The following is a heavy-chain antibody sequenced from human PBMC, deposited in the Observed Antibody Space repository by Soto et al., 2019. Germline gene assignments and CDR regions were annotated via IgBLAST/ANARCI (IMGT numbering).Heavy chain of an antibody. J-gene: IGHJ4*02. CDR1: TLTFNRHW. CDR2: ISHDGGSI. D-gene: IGHD6-13*01. V-gene: IGHV3-74*03. CDR3: VAGGPGVASPGDY. Sequence: GGSLRLSCTASTLTFNRHWMHWVRQVPGQGLVWVSRISHDGGSITYADSVKGRFTISRDNVNNTLSLQMTSLRVEDTSIYYCVAGGPGVASPGDYWGRGTLVTVSS.